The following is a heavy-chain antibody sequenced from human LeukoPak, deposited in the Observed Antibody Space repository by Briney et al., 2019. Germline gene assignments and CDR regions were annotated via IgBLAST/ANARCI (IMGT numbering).Heavy chain of an antibody. D-gene: IGHD5-18*01. V-gene: IGHV4-59*08. CDR2: IYYSGST. Sequence: PSETLSLTCTVSGGSISSYYWSWIRQPPGKGLEWIGYIYYSGSTNYNPSLKSRVTISVDTSKNQFSLKLSSVTAADTAVYYCARVYSYGSILRYYFDYWGQGTLVTVSS. CDR1: GGSISSYY. J-gene: IGHJ4*02. CDR3: ARVYSYGSILRYYFDY.